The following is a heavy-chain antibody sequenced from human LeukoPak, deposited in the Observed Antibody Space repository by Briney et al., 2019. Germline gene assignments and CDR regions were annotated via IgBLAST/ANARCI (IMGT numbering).Heavy chain of an antibody. CDR2: IYHSGST. Sequence: PSETLSLTCTVSGYSISSGYYWGWIRQPPGKGLEWIGSIYHSGSTYYNPSLKSRVTISVDTSKNQFSLKLSSVTAADTAVHYCARVVVVHRDIVGAIGYFDYWGQGTLVTVSS. D-gene: IGHD1-26*01. CDR1: GYSISSGYY. V-gene: IGHV4-38-2*02. CDR3: ARVVVVHRDIVGAIGYFDY. J-gene: IGHJ4*02.